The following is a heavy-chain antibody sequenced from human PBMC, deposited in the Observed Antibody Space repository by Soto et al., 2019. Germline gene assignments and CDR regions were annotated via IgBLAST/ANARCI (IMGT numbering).Heavy chain of an antibody. V-gene: IGHV3-23*01. J-gene: IGHJ4*02. CDR2: ISGGGDET. CDR3: VKDGEALNGVWDDFDH. Sequence: EVQLLESGGGWVQPGGSLRLSCAASGFTFRNYAMTWVRQAPGKGLEWVSGISGGGDETYNADSVKGRFTISRDNSKNTLYLQVQSLRAEERAIYCCVKDGEALNGVWDDFDHWGQGTLITVSS. CDR1: GFTFRNYA. D-gene: IGHD3-16*01.